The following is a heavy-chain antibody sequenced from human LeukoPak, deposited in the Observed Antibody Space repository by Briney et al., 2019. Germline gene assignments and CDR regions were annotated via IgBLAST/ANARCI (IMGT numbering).Heavy chain of an antibody. CDR3: VRDLTGVTLFDY. V-gene: IGHV6-1*01. CDR2: TYYRSKWYN. D-gene: IGHD3-9*01. Sequence: SQTLSLTCAISGDSVSNNNAAWHWIRQSPSRGLEWLGRTYYRSKWYNDYAVSVKSRITINPDTSKNQFSLQLNSVTPEDTAVYFCVRDLTGVTLFDYWGQGTLVTVSS. CDR1: GDSVSNNNAA. J-gene: IGHJ4*02.